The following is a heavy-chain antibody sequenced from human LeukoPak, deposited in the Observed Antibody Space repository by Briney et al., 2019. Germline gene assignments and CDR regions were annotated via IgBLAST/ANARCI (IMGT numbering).Heavy chain of an antibody. D-gene: IGHD1-26*01. V-gene: IGHV3-20*04. CDR2: INWNGGST. CDR1: GFTFDDYA. CDR3: ARDQGGSYFGGWFDP. J-gene: IGHJ5*02. Sequence: GGSLRLSCAASGFTFDDYAMHWVRQAPGKGLEWVSGINWNGGSTGYADSVKGRFTISRDNAKNSLYLQMNSLRAEDTALYYCARDQGGSYFGGWFDPWGQGTLVTVSS.